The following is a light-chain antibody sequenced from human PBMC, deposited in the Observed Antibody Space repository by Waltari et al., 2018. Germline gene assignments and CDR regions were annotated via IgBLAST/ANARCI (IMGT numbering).Light chain of an antibody. CDR2: DKN. V-gene: IGLV6-57*01. CDR3: QSYDSSSRV. Sequence: YQLRPDSSPTTVIFDKNQRPSGVPDRFSGSIDSSSTSASLTISGLKPEDEADYFCQSYDSSSRVFGGGTKLTVL. J-gene: IGLJ3*02.